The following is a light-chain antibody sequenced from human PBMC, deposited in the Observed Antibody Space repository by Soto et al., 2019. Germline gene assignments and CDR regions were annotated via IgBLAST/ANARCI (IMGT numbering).Light chain of an antibody. J-gene: IGKJ4*01. CDR3: MQALQSPFT. CDR1: QSLLHSNGYNY. CDR2: LGS. V-gene: IGKV2-28*01. Sequence: DIVMTQSPLSLPVTPGEPASISCRSSQSLLHSNGYNYLDWYLQKPGQSPQLLIYLGSNRASGVSDRFSGSGLGTDFTLKISRVEAEDVGVYYCMQALQSPFTFGGGIKVEIK.